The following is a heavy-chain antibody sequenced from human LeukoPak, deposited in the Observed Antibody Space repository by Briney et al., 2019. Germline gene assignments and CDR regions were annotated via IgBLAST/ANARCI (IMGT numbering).Heavy chain of an antibody. CDR1: GFTFRSSW. CDR2: INSDGTTT. V-gene: IGHV3-74*01. D-gene: IGHD3-22*01. Sequence: GGSLRLSCAASGFTFRSSWMHWVRQAPGKGLVWVSRINSDGTTTGYADAVKGRFTISRDNSKNTLYLQMNSLRAEDTAVYYCAKENFYDSSGYWPGAFDIWGQGTMVTVSS. J-gene: IGHJ3*02. CDR3: AKENFYDSSGYWPGAFDI.